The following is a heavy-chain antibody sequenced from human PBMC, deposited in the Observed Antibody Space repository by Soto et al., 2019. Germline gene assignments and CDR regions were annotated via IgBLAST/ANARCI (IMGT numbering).Heavy chain of an antibody. Sequence: SVTLSLTRTITGCSISSYYRSWIPGPPGKGLEWIGYIYYSGSTNYNPSLKSRVTISVDTSKNQFSLKLSSVTAADTAVYYCARDGYSRYAFDIWGQGTMVTVS. CDR3: ARDGYSRYAFDI. CDR1: GCSISSYY. J-gene: IGHJ3*02. V-gene: IGHV4-59*12. D-gene: IGHD4-4*01. CDR2: IYYSGST.